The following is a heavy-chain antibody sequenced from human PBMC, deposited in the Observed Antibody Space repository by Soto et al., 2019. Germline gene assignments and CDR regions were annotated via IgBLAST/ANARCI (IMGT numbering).Heavy chain of an antibody. V-gene: IGHV4-31*03. Sequence: SETLSLTCTVSGGSISSGGYYWSWIRQHPGKGLEWIGYIYYSGSTYYNPSLKSRVTISVDTSKNQFSLKLSSVTAADTAVYYCARVVVVVYGMDVWDQGTTVTVSS. CDR1: GGSISSGGYY. CDR3: ARVVVVVYGMDV. D-gene: IGHD2-2*01. CDR2: IYYSGST. J-gene: IGHJ6*02.